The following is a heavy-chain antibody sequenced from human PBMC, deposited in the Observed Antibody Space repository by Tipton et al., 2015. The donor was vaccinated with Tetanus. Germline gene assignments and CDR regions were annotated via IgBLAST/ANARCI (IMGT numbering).Heavy chain of an antibody. D-gene: IGHD3-9*01. CDR1: GGSINNYY. CDR3: ARSGYYSRAYYHYRMDV. CDR2: VYYSGST. V-gene: IGHV4-59*12. Sequence: TLSLTCTVSGGSINNYYWSWIRQPPGKGLEWIGYVYYSGSTNYNPPLKSRVTISVDTSKNQFSLNLSSVTAADTAVYYCARSGYYSRAYYHYRMDVWGQGTTVSVSS. J-gene: IGHJ6*02.